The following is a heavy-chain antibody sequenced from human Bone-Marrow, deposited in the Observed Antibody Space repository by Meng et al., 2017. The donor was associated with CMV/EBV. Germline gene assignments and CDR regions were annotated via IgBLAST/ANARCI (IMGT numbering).Heavy chain of an antibody. D-gene: IGHD3-16*01. Sequence: GESLKISCAASGFTFSSYAMSWVRQAPGKGLEWVSAISGSGGGTYYADSVKGRFTISRDNAKNSLYLQMNSLRAEDTAVYYCVRGSGHTVDYWGQGALVTVSS. CDR1: GFTFSSYA. CDR3: VRGSGHTVDY. CDR2: ISGSGGGT. J-gene: IGHJ4*02. V-gene: IGHV3-23*01.